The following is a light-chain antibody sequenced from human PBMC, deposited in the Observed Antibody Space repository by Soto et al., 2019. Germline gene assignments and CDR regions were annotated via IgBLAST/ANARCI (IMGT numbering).Light chain of an antibody. CDR3: CIYTGTSWV. J-gene: IGLJ3*02. CDR2: DVS. CDR1: FSDINTYNF. Sequence: QAALTQPASVSGSPGQSITISCTGTFSDINTYNFVSWFRQHPGKAPKLMIYDVSSRPSGVSDRFSGSKSGKTASLTISGLQAEDEADYYSCIYTGTSWVFGGGTKVTVL. V-gene: IGLV2-14*01.